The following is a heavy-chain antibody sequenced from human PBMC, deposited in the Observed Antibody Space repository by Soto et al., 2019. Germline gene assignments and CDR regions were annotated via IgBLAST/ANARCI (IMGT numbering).Heavy chain of an antibody. CDR3: ARDKGWSGDY. Sequence: ASVKVSCKASGYTFSSHGIRWVRQAPGQGLEWMGWFYAGNGDTQYSQKFQGRVTLTWDTSASTAYMELNSLRFEDTAVYYCARDKGWSGDYWGRGTLVTVSS. CDR2: FYAGNGDT. V-gene: IGHV1-3*01. J-gene: IGHJ4*02. D-gene: IGHD6-19*01. CDR1: GYTFSSHG.